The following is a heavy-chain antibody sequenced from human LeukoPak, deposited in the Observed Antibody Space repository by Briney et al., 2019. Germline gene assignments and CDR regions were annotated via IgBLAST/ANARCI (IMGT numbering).Heavy chain of an antibody. CDR3: ARPRQWLDYFDY. Sequence: PSGTLSLTCAVYGGSFSGYYWSWIRQPPGKGLEWIGEINHSGSTNYNPSLKSRVTISVDTSKNQFSLKLSSVTAADTAVYYCARPRQWLDYFDYWGQGTLVTVSS. J-gene: IGHJ4*02. CDR2: INHSGST. D-gene: IGHD6-19*01. V-gene: IGHV4-34*01. CDR1: GGSFSGYY.